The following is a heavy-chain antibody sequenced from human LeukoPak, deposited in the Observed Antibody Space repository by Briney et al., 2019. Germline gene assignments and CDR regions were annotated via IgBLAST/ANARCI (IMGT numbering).Heavy chain of an antibody. Sequence: SETLSLTCTGSGTSITSYHWSWIRQPPGKGLEWIGSYSGSTNYNPSLKSRVTISVDTSKNQFSLKLSSVTAADTAVYYCARHEAWFDPWGQGTLVTVSS. CDR2: YSGST. CDR1: GTSITSYH. V-gene: IGHV4-59*08. J-gene: IGHJ5*02. CDR3: ARHEAWFDP.